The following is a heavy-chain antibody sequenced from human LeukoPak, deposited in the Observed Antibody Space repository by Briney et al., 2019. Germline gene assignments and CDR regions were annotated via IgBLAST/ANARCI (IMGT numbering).Heavy chain of an antibody. CDR3: ARARRDTGYYKVDY. CDR2: INHSGRA. Sequence: SETLSLTCAVYGGSLSGSYWSWIRQPPGKGLEWVGGINHSGRANYNPSLKSRVTLSIYKSKIQFSLNLNAVTAADTAVYYGARARRDTGYYKVDYWGQGTLVTVSS. V-gene: IGHV4-34*01. D-gene: IGHD3-9*01. J-gene: IGHJ4*02. CDR1: GGSLSGSY.